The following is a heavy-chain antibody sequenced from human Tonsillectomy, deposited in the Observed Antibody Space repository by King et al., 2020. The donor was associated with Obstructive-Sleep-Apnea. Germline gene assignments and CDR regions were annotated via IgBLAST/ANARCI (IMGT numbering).Heavy chain of an antibody. V-gene: IGHV3-23*04. J-gene: IGHJ6*02. D-gene: IGHD2-2*01. CDR3: AKDDIVVVPDATEDFYYGLDV. Sequence: VQLVESGGGLVQPGGSLRLSCAASGFSFSSSAMSWVRQAPGKGLEWVSAISRSGGNTYYADSVKGRFTISRDNSENTLDLQMNSLRAEDTAVYYCAKDDIVVVPDATEDFYYGLDVWGQGTKVTVSS. CDR2: ISRSGGNT. CDR1: GFSFSSSA.